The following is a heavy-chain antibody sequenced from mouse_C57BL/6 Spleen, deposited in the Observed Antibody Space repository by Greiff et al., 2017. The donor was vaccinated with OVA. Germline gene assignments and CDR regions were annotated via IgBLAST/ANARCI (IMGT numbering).Heavy chain of an antibody. CDR1: GYTFTSYD. J-gene: IGHJ4*01. V-gene: IGHV1-85*01. CDR3: AGRDYYAMDY. CDR2: IYPRDGST. Sequence: VQVVESGPELVKPGASVKLSCKASGYTFTSYDINWVKQRPGQGLAWIGRIYPRDGSTKYNEKFQGKATLTVDTSSSTAYMELLSLTSEDSAVYFCAGRDYYAMDYWGQGTSVTVSS.